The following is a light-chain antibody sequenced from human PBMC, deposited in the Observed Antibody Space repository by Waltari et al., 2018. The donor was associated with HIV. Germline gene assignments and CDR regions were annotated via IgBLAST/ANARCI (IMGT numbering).Light chain of an antibody. Sequence: EIVMTQSPATLSVSPGERATLSCRASQSVSSNLDWYQQKPGQASRLLIFGASTRATGIPARFSGSVSGTYFTLTVSRLQSEDFAVYYCQQYTNWPPLTFGQGTKVEIK. CDR2: GAS. CDR1: QSVSSN. V-gene: IGKV3-15*01. J-gene: IGKJ1*01. CDR3: QQYTNWPPLT.